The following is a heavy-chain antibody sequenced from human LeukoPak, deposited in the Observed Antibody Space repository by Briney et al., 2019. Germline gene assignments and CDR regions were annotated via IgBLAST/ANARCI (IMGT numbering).Heavy chain of an antibody. Sequence: PSETLSLTCTVSGGSIRSSSYNWGWIRQPPGKGLEWIGNIHHDGITYYNPSLKSRVTISLDPSKNQSSLKLTSVAAADTALYHCARVHYYDASDYSTSNWFDPWGQGTLVTVSS. J-gene: IGHJ5*02. CDR1: GGSIRSSSYN. D-gene: IGHD3-22*01. V-gene: IGHV4-39*07. CDR3: ARVHYYDASDYSTSNWFDP. CDR2: IHHDGIT.